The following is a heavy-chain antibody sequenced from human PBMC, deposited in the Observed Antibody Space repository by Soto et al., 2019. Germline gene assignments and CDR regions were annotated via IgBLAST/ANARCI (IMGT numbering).Heavy chain of an antibody. CDR1: GYTFTSYG. V-gene: IGHV1-18*01. Sequence: ASVKVSCKASGYTFTSYGISWVRQAPGQGLEWMGWISAYNGNTNYAQKLQGRVTMTTDTSTSTAYMELRSLRSDDTAVYYCEREKQQWLVQGAFAIWGQGTMVTVSS. D-gene: IGHD6-19*01. J-gene: IGHJ3*02. CDR2: ISAYNGNT. CDR3: EREKQQWLVQGAFAI.